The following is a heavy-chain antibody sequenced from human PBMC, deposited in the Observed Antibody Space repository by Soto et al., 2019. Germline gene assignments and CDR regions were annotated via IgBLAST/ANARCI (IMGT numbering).Heavy chain of an antibody. Sequence: VHLAQSGGVVVQPGGSLRLSCAASGFTFDDYPMHWVRQVPGKGLEWVSHISCDGVKTYYADSLRGRFTISRDNSKNSLYLEMRSLTTEDTAFYYCVKGGNRGSGIDSWGQGSLVTVSS. V-gene: IGHV3-43*01. CDR2: ISCDGVKT. D-gene: IGHD3-10*01. CDR3: VKGGNRGSGIDS. J-gene: IGHJ4*02. CDR1: GFTFDDYP.